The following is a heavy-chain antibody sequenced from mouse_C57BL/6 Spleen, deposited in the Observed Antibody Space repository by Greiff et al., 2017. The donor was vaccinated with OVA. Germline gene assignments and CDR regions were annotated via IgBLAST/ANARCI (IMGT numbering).Heavy chain of an antibody. V-gene: IGHV1-54*01. J-gene: IGHJ4*01. Sequence: QVQLKQSGAELVRPGTSVKVSCKASGYAFTNYLIAWVKQRPGQGLEWIGVINPGGGGTNYTEKFKGKATLTADKSSSTAYMQLSSLTSEDSAVCVCARSEGNNEMDYWGQGTSVTVSS. CDR2: INPGGGGT. D-gene: IGHD2-1*01. CDR1: GYAFTNYL. CDR3: ARSEGNNEMDY.